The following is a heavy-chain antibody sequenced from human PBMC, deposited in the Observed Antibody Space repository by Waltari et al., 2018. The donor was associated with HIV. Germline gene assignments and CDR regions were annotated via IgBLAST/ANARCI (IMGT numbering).Heavy chain of an antibody. D-gene: IGHD6-19*01. CDR1: GFILSRYG. J-gene: IGHJ4*02. Sequence: QVQLVESGGGVVQPGGSLRLSCAASGFILSRYGMHWVRQVPGKGVEWGTLIQNDERNKDYADSVKGRFTSSRDSSTNVLFRQMNSLRVEDTALYYCVKDLSGGWSLDYWGQGTLVTVS. CDR3: VKDLSGGWSLDY. CDR2: IQNDERNK. V-gene: IGHV3-30*02.